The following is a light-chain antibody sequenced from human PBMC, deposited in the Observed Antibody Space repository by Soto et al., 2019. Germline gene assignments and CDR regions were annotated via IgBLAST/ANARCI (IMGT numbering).Light chain of an antibody. CDR2: DVT. J-gene: IGLJ1*01. CDR3: SSYTSSSTPYV. V-gene: IGLV2-14*01. CDR1: SSDFGGYNY. Sequence: QSALTQPASVSGSPGQSITISCTGTSSDFGGYNYVSWYQQHPVKAPKLMIYDVTSRPSGVSDRFSGSKSGNTASLTISGLQAEDEADYYCSSYTSSSTPYVFGTGTKVTAL.